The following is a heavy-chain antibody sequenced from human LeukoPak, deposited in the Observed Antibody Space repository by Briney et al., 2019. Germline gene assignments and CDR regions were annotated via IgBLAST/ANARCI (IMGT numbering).Heavy chain of an antibody. V-gene: IGHV1-24*01. D-gene: IGHD5-12*01. CDR3: ATSIVATYYYYMDV. CDR2: FDPEDGET. CDR1: GYTLTELS. J-gene: IGHJ6*03. Sequence: VKVSCKVSGYTLTELSMHWVRQAPGKGPEWMGGFDPEDGETIYAQKFQGRVTMTEDTSTDTAYMELSSLRSEDTAVYYCATSIVATYYYYMDVWGKGTTVTVSS.